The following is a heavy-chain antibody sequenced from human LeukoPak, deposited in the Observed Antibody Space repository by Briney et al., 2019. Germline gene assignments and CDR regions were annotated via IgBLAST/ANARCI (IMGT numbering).Heavy chain of an antibody. CDR2: ISWNSGSI. Sequence: GRSLRLSCAASGFTFDDYAMHWVRQAPGKGLEWVSGISWNSGSIGYADSVKGRFTISRDNAKNSLYLQMNSLGAEDTALYYCAKDILSSNYDSSGYLFDPWGQGTLVTVSS. V-gene: IGHV3-9*01. CDR1: GFTFDDYA. J-gene: IGHJ5*02. CDR3: AKDILSSNYDSSGYLFDP. D-gene: IGHD3-22*01.